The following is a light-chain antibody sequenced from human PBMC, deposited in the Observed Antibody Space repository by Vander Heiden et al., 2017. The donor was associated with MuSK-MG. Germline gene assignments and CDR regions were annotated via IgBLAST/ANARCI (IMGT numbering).Light chain of an antibody. J-gene: IGKJ4*01. CDR3: QKYKSARLT. Sequence: DIQMTQSPSSLSASVGDRVTITCRASQGIRNHLAWYQQKPGKIPKLLISGASTLQSGVPSRFSGSGSGTDFTLTISSLQPEDVATYYCQKYKSARLTFGGGTQLEIK. CDR2: GAS. CDR1: QGIRNH. V-gene: IGKV1-27*01.